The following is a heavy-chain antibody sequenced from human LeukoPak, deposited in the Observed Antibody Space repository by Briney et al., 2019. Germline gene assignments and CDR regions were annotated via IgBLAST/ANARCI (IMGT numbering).Heavy chain of an antibody. Sequence: PSETLSLTCTVSGGSISSSSYYWGWIRQPPGKGLEWIGGIYYSGSTYYNPSLKSRVTISVYTSKNQFSLKLSYVTAADTAVYYCARHTRKWLSPNWFDPWGQGTLVTVSS. CDR2: IYYSGST. D-gene: IGHD6-19*01. J-gene: IGHJ5*02. CDR1: GGSISSSSYY. CDR3: ARHTRKWLSPNWFDP. V-gene: IGHV4-39*01.